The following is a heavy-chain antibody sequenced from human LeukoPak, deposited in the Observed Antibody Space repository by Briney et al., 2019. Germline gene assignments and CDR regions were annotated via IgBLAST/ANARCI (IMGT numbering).Heavy chain of an antibody. J-gene: IGHJ6*02. CDR2: INHSGST. CDR3: ASCFWSPYYYYGMDV. CDR1: GGSFSGYY. V-gene: IGHV4-34*01. Sequence: SETLSLTCAVYGGSFSGYYWSWIRQPPGKGLEWIGEINHSGSTNYNPSLKSRVTISVDTSKNQFSLKLSSVTAADTAVYYCASCFWSPYYYYGMDVWGQGTTVTVSS. D-gene: IGHD3-3*01.